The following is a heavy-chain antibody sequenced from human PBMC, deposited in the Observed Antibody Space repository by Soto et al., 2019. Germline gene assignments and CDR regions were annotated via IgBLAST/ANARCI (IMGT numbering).Heavy chain of an antibody. D-gene: IGHD6-6*01. CDR1: GFTFSSYA. Sequence: GGSLRLSCAASGFTFSSYAMHWVRQAPGKGLEWVAVISYDGSNKYYADSVKGRFTISRDNSKNTLYLQMNSLRAEDTAVYYCARGGAARPDYWGQGTLVTVSS. V-gene: IGHV3-30-3*01. CDR2: ISYDGSNK. CDR3: ARGGAARPDY. J-gene: IGHJ4*02.